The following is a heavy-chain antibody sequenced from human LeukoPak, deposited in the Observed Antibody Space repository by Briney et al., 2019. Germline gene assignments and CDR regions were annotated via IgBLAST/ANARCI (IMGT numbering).Heavy chain of an antibody. CDR1: GFSFGSYP. V-gene: IGHV3-7*03. Sequence: GGSLRLSCVVSGFSFGSYPMSWVRQAPGKGLEWVANIKQDGSEKYYVDSVKGRFTISRDNAKNSLYLQMNSLRAEDTAVYYCAREGIAVAVYLNYWGQGTLVTVSS. CDR2: IKQDGSEK. CDR3: AREGIAVAVYLNY. J-gene: IGHJ4*02. D-gene: IGHD6-19*01.